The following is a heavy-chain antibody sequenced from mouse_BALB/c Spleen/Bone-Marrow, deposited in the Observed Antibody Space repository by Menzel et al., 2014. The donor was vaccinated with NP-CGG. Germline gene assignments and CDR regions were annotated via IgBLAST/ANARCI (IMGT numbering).Heavy chain of an antibody. CDR3: AKDGYYLFY. D-gene: IGHD2-3*01. CDR1: GFSLTDYG. J-gene: IGHJ4*01. CDR2: IWGGGST. V-gene: IGHV2-6-5*01. Sequence: VHLVESGPGLVAPSQSLSITCTVSGFSLTDYGVSWIRQPPGKGLEWLGVIWGGGSTYNNSALKSRLSISKDNSKSQVFLKMNSLQTDDTAMYYRAKDGYYLFYWGQGTSVTVSS.